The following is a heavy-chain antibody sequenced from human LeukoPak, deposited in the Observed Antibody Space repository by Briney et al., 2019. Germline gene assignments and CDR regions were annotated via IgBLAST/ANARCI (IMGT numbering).Heavy chain of an antibody. V-gene: IGHV4-4*07. J-gene: IGHJ4*02. Sequence: SETLSLNCTVSSGSINSYYWGWVRQPPGKGLEWIGRIYTTGATQYNPSLKSRIIMSVDTSTNQLSLNLRSVTAADTAVYYCGRQGYTASYYFLDYWSQGTLVAVS. CDR2: IYTTGAT. D-gene: IGHD1-26*01. CDR1: SGSINSYY. CDR3: GRQGYTASYYFLDY.